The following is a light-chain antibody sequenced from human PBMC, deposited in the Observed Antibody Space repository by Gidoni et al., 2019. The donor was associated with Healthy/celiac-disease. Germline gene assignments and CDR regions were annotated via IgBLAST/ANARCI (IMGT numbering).Light chain of an antibody. Sequence: QSALTQPPSASGSPGQSVTISCTGTSSDVGGYNYVSWYQQHPGKAPQLMLYEVSKRPSGVPDRFSGSKSGNTASLTVSGLQAEDEADYHCSSYAGNNNLVFGGGTKLTVL. CDR1: SSDVGGYNY. J-gene: IGLJ2*01. V-gene: IGLV2-8*01. CDR2: EVS. CDR3: SSYAGNNNLV.